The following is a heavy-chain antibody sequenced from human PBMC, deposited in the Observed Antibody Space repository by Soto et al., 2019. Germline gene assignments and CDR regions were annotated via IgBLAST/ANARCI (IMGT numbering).Heavy chain of an antibody. CDR3: ARDIRGYSRAFDY. D-gene: IGHD5-18*01. CDR2: IYSSGST. V-gene: IGHV4-61*01. J-gene: IGHJ4*02. Sequence: QVQLQESGPRLVKPSETLSLTCTVSGDSVSDDSYYWTWIRQPPGEALEWIGYIYSSGSTKYNPSLKSRVTISLATSNNQFSRELTSVTAAETAVYYCARDIRGYSRAFDYWGQGTLVSFSS. CDR1: GDSVSDDSYY.